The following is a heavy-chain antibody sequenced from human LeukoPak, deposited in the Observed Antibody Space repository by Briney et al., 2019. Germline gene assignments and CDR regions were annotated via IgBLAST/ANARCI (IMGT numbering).Heavy chain of an antibody. CDR2: IYTSGST. Sequence: SETLSLTCTVSGGSISSYYWSWIRQPAGKGLEWIGRIYTSGSTNYNPSLKSRVTMSVDTSKNQFSLKLSSVTAADTAVYYCARPYYYDSSGYRNWFDPWGQGTLVTVSS. CDR3: ARPYYYDSSGYRNWFDP. J-gene: IGHJ5*02. V-gene: IGHV4-4*07. D-gene: IGHD3-22*01. CDR1: GGSISSYY.